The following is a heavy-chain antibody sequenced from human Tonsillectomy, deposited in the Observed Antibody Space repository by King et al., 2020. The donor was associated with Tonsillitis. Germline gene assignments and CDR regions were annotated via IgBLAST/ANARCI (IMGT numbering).Heavy chain of an antibody. Sequence: VQLQQWGAGLLKPSETLSLTCAVYGGSFSDYYWTWIRQPPGKGLEWVGGINHSGSTNYNPSLKSRVTISVDTSQNQFSLKLSSVTAADTAVYYCARLIAVAGTDYWGQGTLVTVSS. J-gene: IGHJ4*02. CDR3: ARLIAVAGTDY. D-gene: IGHD6-19*01. CDR1: GGSFSDYY. V-gene: IGHV4-34*01. CDR2: INHSGST.